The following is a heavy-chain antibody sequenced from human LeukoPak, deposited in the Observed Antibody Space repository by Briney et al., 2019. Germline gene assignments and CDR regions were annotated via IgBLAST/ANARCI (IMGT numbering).Heavy chain of an antibody. CDR3: ARDRRWGYYDSSGLADY. V-gene: IGHV1-46*01. Sequence: ASVKVSCKASGYTFTSYYMHWVRQAPGQGLEWMGLINPTGGSTGYAQKLQGRVTMTTDTSTSTAYMELRSLRSDDTAVYYCARDRRWGYYDSSGLADYWGQGTLVTVSS. CDR2: INPTGGST. CDR1: GYTFTSYY. J-gene: IGHJ4*02. D-gene: IGHD3-22*01.